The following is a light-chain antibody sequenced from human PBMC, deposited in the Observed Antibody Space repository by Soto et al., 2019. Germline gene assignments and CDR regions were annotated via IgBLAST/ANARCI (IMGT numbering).Light chain of an antibody. J-gene: IGKJ4*01. CDR2: GAS. Sequence: EIVMTQSPATLSVSPGERATLSCRASQSVGSNLAWYQHKPGQAPRRLIFGASTRATGIPARFSGGGSGTDFTLTISRLEPEDFAVYYCQQFSSYPLTFGGGTKVDIK. CDR1: QSVGSN. V-gene: IGKV3-15*01. CDR3: QQFSSYPLT.